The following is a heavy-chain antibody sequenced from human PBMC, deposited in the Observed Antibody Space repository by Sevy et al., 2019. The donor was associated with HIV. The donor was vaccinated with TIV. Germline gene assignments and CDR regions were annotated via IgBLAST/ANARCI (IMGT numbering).Heavy chain of an antibody. CDR3: ASLRVGTTDGYYFDY. D-gene: IGHD4-17*01. V-gene: IGHV3-48*02. CDR2: ISSSSTI. J-gene: IGHJ4*02. CDR1: GFTFSSYS. Sequence: GGSLRLSCAASGFTFSSYSMNWVRQAPGKGLEWVSYISSSSTIYYADSVKGRFTISRDNAKNSLYLQMNSLRDEDTAVYYCASLRVGTTDGYYFDYWGQGTLVTVSS.